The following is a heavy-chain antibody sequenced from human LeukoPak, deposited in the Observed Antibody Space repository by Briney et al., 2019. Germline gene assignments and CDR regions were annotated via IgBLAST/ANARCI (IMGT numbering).Heavy chain of an antibody. D-gene: IGHD1-26*01. CDR3: ARDASPISEGDGMDV. CDR1: GFTVYSNF. CDR2: MYSGGRT. J-gene: IGHJ6*02. Sequence: PGGSLRLSCAASGFTVYSNFMSWVRQAPGKALEWVSVMYSGGRTFYADSVKGRFTISRDNSKNTLYLQMDSLRVDDTAVYYCARDASPISEGDGMDVWGLGTTVAVSS. V-gene: IGHV3-66*01.